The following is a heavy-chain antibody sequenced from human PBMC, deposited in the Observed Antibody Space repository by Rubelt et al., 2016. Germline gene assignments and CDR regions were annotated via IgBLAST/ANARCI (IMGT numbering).Heavy chain of an antibody. D-gene: IGHD6-19*01. V-gene: IGHV4-38-2*02. CDR2: IYHSGST. CDR1: GYSISSGYY. Sequence: QVQLQESGPGLVKPSETLSLTCTVSGYSISSGYYWGWIRQPPGKGLEWIGSIYHSGSTYYTPSLKSRVPISVDTSKNQFSPELSSVTAADTAVYYCARDHSSGWYLEGFFDYWGQGTLVTVSS. J-gene: IGHJ4*02. CDR3: ARDHSSGWYLEGFFDY.